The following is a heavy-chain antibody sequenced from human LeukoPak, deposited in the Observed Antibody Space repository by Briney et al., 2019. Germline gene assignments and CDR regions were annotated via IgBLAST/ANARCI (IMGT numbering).Heavy chain of an antibody. V-gene: IGHV3-53*01. CDR2: IYSGGST. D-gene: IGHD4-23*01. Sequence: GGSLRLSCAASGFTFSSYAMSWVRQAPGKGLEWVSVIYSGGSTYYADSVKGRFTISRDNSKNTLYLQMNSLRAEDTAVYYCARFNSAPGAFDIWGQGTMVTVSS. CDR3: ARFNSAPGAFDI. J-gene: IGHJ3*02. CDR1: GFTFSSYA.